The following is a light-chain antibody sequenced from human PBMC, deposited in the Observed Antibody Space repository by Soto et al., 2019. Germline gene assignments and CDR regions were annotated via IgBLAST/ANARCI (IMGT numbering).Light chain of an antibody. J-gene: IGLJ2*01. Sequence: QSALTQPASVSGSPGQSITISCTGTSSDVGGYNYVSWYQQHPGKAPKLMIYDVSNRPSGVSNRFSGSKSGNTASLTISGLQAEDEADYYCSSYTSSSTRVFGGRTKLTVL. CDR1: SSDVGGYNY. V-gene: IGLV2-14*01. CDR3: SSYTSSSTRV. CDR2: DVS.